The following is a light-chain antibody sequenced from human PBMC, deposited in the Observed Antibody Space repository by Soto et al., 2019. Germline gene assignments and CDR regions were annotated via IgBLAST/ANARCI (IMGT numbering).Light chain of an antibody. CDR3: HQYHIYPVT. Sequence: EIVLTQSPGTLSLSPGERATLSCRASQSVSSSFLAWYQQKPGQAPRLLIYGASSRATGIPDRFSGSGSGTDFTLTISSLQPDDFATYYCHQYHIYPVTFGGGTKVEIK. J-gene: IGKJ4*01. CDR1: QSVSSSF. V-gene: IGKV3-20*01. CDR2: GAS.